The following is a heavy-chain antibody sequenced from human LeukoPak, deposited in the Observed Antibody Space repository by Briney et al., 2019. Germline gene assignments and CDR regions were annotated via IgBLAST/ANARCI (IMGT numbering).Heavy chain of an antibody. Sequence: GGSLRLSCAASGFTFSNYGIHWVRQAPGKGLEWVSYISSSRRTVSYADSVKGRFTISRDNAKNSLYLQMNSLRAEDTAVYYCARSSSRYCSGGSCYSGVLGYFDYWGQGTLVTVSS. CDR2: ISSSRRTV. CDR1: GFTFSNYG. CDR3: ARSSSRYCSGGSCYSGVLGYFDY. D-gene: IGHD2-15*01. V-gene: IGHV3-48*01. J-gene: IGHJ4*02.